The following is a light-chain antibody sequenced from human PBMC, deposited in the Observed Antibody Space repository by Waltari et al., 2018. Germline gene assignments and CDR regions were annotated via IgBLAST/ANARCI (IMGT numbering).Light chain of an antibody. Sequence: DIQMTQSPSSLSASVGDRVTITCRASQKIYTYLNWYQQKAGKAPNLLISSVSTLQSGVPSRFSGSGSGTEFTLTISSLQPEDFATYFCQQADSFPLTFGGGTKVEIK. CDR3: QQADSFPLT. J-gene: IGKJ4*01. V-gene: IGKV1-39*01. CDR2: SVS. CDR1: QKIYTY.